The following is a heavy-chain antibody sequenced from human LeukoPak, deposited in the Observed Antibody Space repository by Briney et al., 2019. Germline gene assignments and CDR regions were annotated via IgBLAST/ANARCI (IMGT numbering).Heavy chain of an antibody. CDR1: GYTLTGYY. Sequence: ASVKVSCKASGYTLTGYYMHWVRQAPGQGLEWMGVINLSAGTTNYAQKFQGRVTMTRDMSTSTVYMELSSLTSEDTAVYYCAREMGVGSTMGYFYYRGQGTLVTVSS. CDR3: AREMGVGSTMGYFYY. V-gene: IGHV1-46*01. J-gene: IGHJ4*02. D-gene: IGHD1-26*01. CDR2: INLSAGTT.